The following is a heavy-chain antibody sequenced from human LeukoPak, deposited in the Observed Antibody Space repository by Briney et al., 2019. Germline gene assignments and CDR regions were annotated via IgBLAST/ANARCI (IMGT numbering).Heavy chain of an antibody. CDR2: IYHSGST. CDR3: ARARGIAAAGTWAYYYYGMDV. CDR1: GGSISSYS. D-gene: IGHD6-13*01. V-gene: IGHV4-30-2*01. Sequence: SETLSLTCTVSGGSISSYSWSWIRQPPGKGLEWIGYIYHSGSTYYNPSLKSRVTISVDRSKNQFSLKLSSVTAADTAVYYCARARGIAAAGTWAYYYYGMDVWGQGTTVTVSS. J-gene: IGHJ6*02.